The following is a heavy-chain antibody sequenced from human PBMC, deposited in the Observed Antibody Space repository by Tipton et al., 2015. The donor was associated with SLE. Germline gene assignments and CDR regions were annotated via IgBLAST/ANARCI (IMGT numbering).Heavy chain of an antibody. CDR1: GGSISSGSYY. D-gene: IGHD2/OR15-2a*01. CDR2: IYTSGST. V-gene: IGHV4-61*02. J-gene: IGHJ5*02. Sequence: TLSLTCTVSGGSISSGSYYWNWIRQPAGKGLEWIGRIYTSGSTNYNPSLESRVTISTDTSKNQFSLKLSSVTAADTAVYYWARWGEGPYLDPSGQGTLVTVSS. CDR3: ARWGEGPYLDP.